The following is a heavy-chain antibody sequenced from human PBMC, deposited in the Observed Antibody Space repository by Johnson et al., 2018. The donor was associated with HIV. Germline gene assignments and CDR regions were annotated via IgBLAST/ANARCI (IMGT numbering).Heavy chain of an antibody. CDR3: TTGPVGATKGGGAFDI. V-gene: IGHV3-74*02. D-gene: IGHD1-26*01. CDR1: GFIVGTKY. J-gene: IGHJ3*02. CDR2: IDTDGSST. Sequence: MLLVESGGGVVRPGGSLRLACVASGFIVGTKYMSWVRQAPGKGLVWVSRIDTDGSSTSYADSVKGRFTISRDNSKNSLYLQMNSLRAEDTAVYYCTTGPVGATKGGGAFDIWGLGTMVTVSS.